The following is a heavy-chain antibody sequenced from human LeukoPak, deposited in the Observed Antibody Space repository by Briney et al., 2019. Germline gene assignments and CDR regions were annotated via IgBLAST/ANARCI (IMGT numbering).Heavy chain of an antibody. J-gene: IGHJ4*02. CDR2: ISYDGSNK. D-gene: IGHD3-22*01. CDR1: GFXFSSYG. V-gene: IGHV3-30*18. CDR3: AKPDYYDSSGYYLRFFDH. Sequence: GGSLRLSCAASGFXFSSYGIHWVRQAPGKGLKWVAVISYDGSNKYYADSVKGRFSISRDNSKSTLYLQMSSLRAEDTAVYYCAKPDYYDSSGYYLRFFDHWGQGTLVTVSS.